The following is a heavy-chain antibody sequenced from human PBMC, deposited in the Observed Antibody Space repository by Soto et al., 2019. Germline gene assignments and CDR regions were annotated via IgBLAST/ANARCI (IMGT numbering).Heavy chain of an antibody. CDR2: IYYSGST. CDR3: ARGLIAARLSPFDY. Sequence: QLQLQESGPGLVKPSETLSLTCTVSGSSISSSSYYWGWIRQPPGKGLEWIGSIYYSGSTYYNPSLKSRVTISVDTSKNQFSLKLSSVTAADTAVYYCARGLIAARLSPFDYWGQGTLVTVSS. D-gene: IGHD6-6*01. CDR1: GSSISSSSYY. J-gene: IGHJ4*02. V-gene: IGHV4-39*01.